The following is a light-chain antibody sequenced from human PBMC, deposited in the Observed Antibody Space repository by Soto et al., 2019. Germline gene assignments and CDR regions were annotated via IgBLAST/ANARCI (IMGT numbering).Light chain of an antibody. CDR3: QSYDSSLTGWV. CDR1: SSNIGAGYD. V-gene: IGLV1-40*01. J-gene: IGLJ3*02. CDR2: GNI. Sequence: QSALTQPPSVSGAPGQRVTISCTGSSSNIGAGYDVHWYQQLPGTAPKLLIYGNINRPSGVPDRFSGSKSGTSASLAITGLQAEDAADYYCQSYDSSLTGWVFGGGTQLTVL.